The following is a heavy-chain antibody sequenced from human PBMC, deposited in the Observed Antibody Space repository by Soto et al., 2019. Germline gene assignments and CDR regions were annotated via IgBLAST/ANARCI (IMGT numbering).Heavy chain of an antibody. CDR2: IWYDGSNK. D-gene: IGHD2-2*01. Sequence: QVQLVESGGGVVQPGRSLRLSCAASGFTFSSYGMHWVRQAPGKGLEWMAVIWYDGSNKYYADSVKGRFTISRDNSKNTLYLQMNSLRAEDTAVYYCARGGTAAIRSSNYFDYWDQGTLVTVSS. V-gene: IGHV3-33*01. CDR3: ARGGTAAIRSSNYFDY. CDR1: GFTFSSYG. J-gene: IGHJ4*02.